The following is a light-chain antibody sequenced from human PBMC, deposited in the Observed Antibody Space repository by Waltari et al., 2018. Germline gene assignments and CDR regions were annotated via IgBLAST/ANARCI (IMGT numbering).Light chain of an antibody. Sequence: QSVLTQPPSASGTPGQRVTISCSGSNSNLGSHVVTCYQQLPGTAPKLLIYSNSQRPSGVPDRFSGSKSGTSASLAIGGLQSEDEAVYYCASWDYSLNGVLYGGGTKLTVL. J-gene: IGLJ3*02. CDR3: ASWDYSLNGVL. V-gene: IGLV1-44*01. CDR1: NSNLGSHV. CDR2: SNS.